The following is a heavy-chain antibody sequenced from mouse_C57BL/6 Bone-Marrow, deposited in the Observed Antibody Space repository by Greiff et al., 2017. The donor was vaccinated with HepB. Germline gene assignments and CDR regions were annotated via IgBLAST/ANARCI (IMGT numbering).Heavy chain of an antibody. Sequence: EVHLVESGGDLVKPGASLKLSCAASGFTFSGYDMSWVRQTPDKRLEWVATISSGGSDTDYPDSVKGRCTIARDKANNTLYMQMRSLKSEDTAMYYCARHRTAQATFADWGKGTLVSVSA. CDR2: ISSGGSDT. CDR3: ARHRTAQATFAD. D-gene: IGHD3-2*02. V-gene: IGHV5-6*01. CDR1: GFTFSGYD. J-gene: IGHJ3*01.